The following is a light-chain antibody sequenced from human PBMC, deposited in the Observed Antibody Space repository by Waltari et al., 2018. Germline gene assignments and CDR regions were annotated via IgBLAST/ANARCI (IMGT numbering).Light chain of an antibody. V-gene: IGKV3-11*01. J-gene: IGKJ4*01. Sequence: EIVLTQSPATLSLSPGERATLSCRASHSIANYLAWYQQRPGQAPRLLIYDTSNRATGIPARFSGSGYETDFTLTISSLEPEDFGVYYCQQRSNWPLTFGGATNVEIK. CDR2: DTS. CDR1: HSIANY. CDR3: QQRSNWPLT.